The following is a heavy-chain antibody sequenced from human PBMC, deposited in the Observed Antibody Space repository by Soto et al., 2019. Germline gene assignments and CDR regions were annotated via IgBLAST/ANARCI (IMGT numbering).Heavy chain of an antibody. J-gene: IGHJ4*02. CDR1: GGSFSGYY. V-gene: IGHV4-34*01. CDR2: INHSGST. CDR3: ARGGALAYCGGDCYLPFDY. Sequence: SETLSLTCAVYGGSFSGYYWSWIRQPPGKGLEWIGEINHSGSTNYNPSLKSRVTISVDTSKNQFSLKLSSVTAADTAVYYCARGGALAYCGGDCYLPFDYWGQGTLVTVSS. D-gene: IGHD2-21*02.